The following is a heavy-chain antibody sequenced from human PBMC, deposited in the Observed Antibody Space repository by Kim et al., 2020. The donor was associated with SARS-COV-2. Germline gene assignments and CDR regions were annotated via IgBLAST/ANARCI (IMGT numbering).Heavy chain of an antibody. CDR3: TTDQEVARLLWFGEYHFPNYYGMDV. Sequence: GGSLRLSCAASGFTFSNAWMSWVRQAPGKGLEWVGRIKSKTDGGTTDYAAPVKGRFTISRDDSKNTLYLQMNSLKTEDTAVYYCTTDQEVARLLWFGEYHFPNYYGMDVWGQGTTVTVSS. D-gene: IGHD3-10*01. CDR1: GFTFSNAW. CDR2: IKSKTDGGTT. J-gene: IGHJ6*02. V-gene: IGHV3-15*01.